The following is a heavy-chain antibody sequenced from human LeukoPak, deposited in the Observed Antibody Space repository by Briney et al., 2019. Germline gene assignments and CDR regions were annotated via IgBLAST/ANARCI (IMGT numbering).Heavy chain of an antibody. CDR1: GATFSMHW. CDR3: ARGNDYWRGYYTGFYYYDS. D-gene: IGHD3-3*01. Sequence: GGSLRLSCEVSGATFSMHWMHWVRQAPGKGLVWVARINSDGSSTNYADSVKGRFTISRDNAKSTLFLQMDTLRAEDTAVYYCARGNDYWRGYYTGFYYYDSWGQGALVTVSS. V-gene: IGHV3-74*01. J-gene: IGHJ4*02. CDR2: INSDGSST.